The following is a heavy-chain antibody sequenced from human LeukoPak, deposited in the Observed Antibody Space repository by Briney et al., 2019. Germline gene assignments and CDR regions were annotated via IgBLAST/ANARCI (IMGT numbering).Heavy chain of an antibody. Sequence: SETLSLTCTVSGGSISSGDYYWSWIRQPPGKGLEWIGYIYYSGSTYYNPSLKSRVTISVDTSKNQFSLKLSSVTAADTAVYYCARASEGAKQGPFDYWGQGTLVTVSS. CDR2: IYYSGST. J-gene: IGHJ4*02. CDR1: GGSISSGDYY. D-gene: IGHD1-26*01. CDR3: ARASEGAKQGPFDY. V-gene: IGHV4-30-4*01.